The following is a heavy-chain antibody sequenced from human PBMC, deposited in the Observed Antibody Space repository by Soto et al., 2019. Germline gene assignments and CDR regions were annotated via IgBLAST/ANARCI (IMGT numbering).Heavy chain of an antibody. D-gene: IGHD4-17*01. CDR2: INPSGGST. CDR3: AKMTTVTTGPAYYYGMDV. Sequence: QVQLVQSGAEVKKPGASVKVSCKASGYTFTSYYMHWVRQAPGQGLEWMGIINPSGGSTSYAQKFQCRVTMTRDTSTSTVYMELSSLRSEDTAVYYCAKMTTVTTGPAYYYGMDVWGQGTTVTVSS. J-gene: IGHJ6*02. CDR1: GYTFTSYY. V-gene: IGHV1-46*01.